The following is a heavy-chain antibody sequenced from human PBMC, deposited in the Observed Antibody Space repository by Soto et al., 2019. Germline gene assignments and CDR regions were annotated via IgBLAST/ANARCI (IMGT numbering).Heavy chain of an antibody. CDR2: ILPRDSDI. J-gene: IGHJ4*02. CDR1: GYSFNDYW. Sequence: EVQLVQSGAEVRKPGESLKISCKTSGYSFNDYWIAWVRHMSGRGLEWMGIILPRDSDIRYSPSFQGQVTISADKSISTAYLQWSTLKASDTAIYYCARQDGFGLYYFDTWGQGTLVRVSS. CDR3: ARQDGFGLYYFDT. V-gene: IGHV5-51*01. D-gene: IGHD3-10*01.